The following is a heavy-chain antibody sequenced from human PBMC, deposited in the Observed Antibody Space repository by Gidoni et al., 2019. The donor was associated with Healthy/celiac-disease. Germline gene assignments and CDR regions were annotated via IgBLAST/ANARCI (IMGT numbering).Heavy chain of an antibody. CDR3: ARVRYYYYGMDV. V-gene: IGHV3-21*01. CDR1: GFTFSSYS. J-gene: IGHJ6*02. Sequence: EVQLVESGGGLVQPGGYLRLSCAPSGFTFSSYSMNWVRQAPGKGLEWFSSISSSSSYIYYADSVKGRFTISRDNAKNSLYLQMNSLIAEDTAVYYCARVRYYYYGMDVWGQGTTVTVSS. CDR2: ISSSSSYI.